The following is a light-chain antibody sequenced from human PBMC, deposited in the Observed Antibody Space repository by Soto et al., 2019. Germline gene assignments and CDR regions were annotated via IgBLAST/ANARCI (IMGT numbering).Light chain of an antibody. CDR2: NTD. V-gene: IGLV7-43*01. CDR1: TGAVTSGYY. Sequence: QAVVTQEPSLTVSPGGTVTLTCASSTGAVTSGYYPNWFQQKPGQTPRALIYNTDNKPSWTPARFSGSLLGGKAALTLSGVQPEDEAEYYCLLYFGGYVVFGGGTKLTVL. J-gene: IGLJ2*01. CDR3: LLYFGGYVV.